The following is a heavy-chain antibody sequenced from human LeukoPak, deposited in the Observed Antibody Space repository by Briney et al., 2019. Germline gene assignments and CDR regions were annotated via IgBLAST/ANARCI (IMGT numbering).Heavy chain of an antibody. D-gene: IGHD3-10*01. V-gene: IGHV3-9*01. CDR3: AKVSYYSERAFDI. CDR1: GFTFDDYA. CDR2: ISWNSGSI. J-gene: IGHJ3*02. Sequence: GGSLRLSCAASGFTFDDYAMHWVRRAPGKGLEWVSGISWNSGSIGYADSVKGRFTISRDNAKNSLYLQMNSLRAEDTALYYCAKVSYYSERAFDIWGQGTMVTVSS.